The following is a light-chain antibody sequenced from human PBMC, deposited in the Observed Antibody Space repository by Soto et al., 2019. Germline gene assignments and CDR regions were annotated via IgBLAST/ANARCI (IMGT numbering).Light chain of an antibody. V-gene: IGKV1-27*01. CDR1: QGISNY. J-gene: IGKJ1*01. CDR2: GAS. Sequence: DIQMTQSPSSLSASVGDTVTITCRASQGISNYLAWYQHKPGKVPKLLIYGASTLQSGVPSRFSGSGSGTDFTLTISSLQPDDFATYYCQHYNSYSEAFGQGTKVDIK. CDR3: QHYNSYSEA.